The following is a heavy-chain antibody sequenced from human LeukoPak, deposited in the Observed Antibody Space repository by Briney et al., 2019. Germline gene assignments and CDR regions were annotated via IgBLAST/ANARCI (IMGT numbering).Heavy chain of an antibody. CDR2: ISGSGGST. D-gene: IGHD7-27*01. CDR1: GFAFNSYA. CDR3: AKGQLGIQSSKWFDP. V-gene: IGHV3-23*01. Sequence: PGGSLRLSCAASGFAFNSYAMSWVRQAPGKGLEWVSAISGSGGSTYYADSVKGRFTISRDNSKNTLYLQMNSLRAEDTAVYYCAKGQLGIQSSKWFDPWGQGTLVTVSS. J-gene: IGHJ5*02.